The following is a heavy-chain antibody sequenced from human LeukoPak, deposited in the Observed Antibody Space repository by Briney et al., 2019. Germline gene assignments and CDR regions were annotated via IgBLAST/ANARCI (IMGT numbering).Heavy chain of an antibody. D-gene: IGHD6-19*01. V-gene: IGHV3-74*01. J-gene: IGHJ5*02. CDR2: INSDGSST. Sequence: PGGSLRLSCAASGFTFGSYWMHWVRQAPGKGPVWVSRINSDGSSTSYAASVKGRFTISRDNAKNTLYLQMNSLRAEDTAVYYCARDPGSSGWSRFDPWGQGTLVSVSS. CDR1: GFTFGSYW. CDR3: ARDPGSSGWSRFDP.